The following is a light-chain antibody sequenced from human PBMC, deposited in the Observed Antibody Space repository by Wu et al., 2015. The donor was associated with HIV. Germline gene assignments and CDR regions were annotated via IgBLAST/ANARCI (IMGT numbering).Light chain of an antibody. CDR3: QQYASSPLLT. CDR1: QGISNF. V-gene: IGKV1-27*01. J-gene: IGKJ4*01. Sequence: DIQMTQSPSSLSASVGDRVTITCRASQGISNFLAWYQQKPGKPPKVLIYAASTLQSGVPSRFSGSGSGTDFTLTISRLEPEDFAVYYCQQYASSPLLTFGGGTKVEIK. CDR2: AAS.